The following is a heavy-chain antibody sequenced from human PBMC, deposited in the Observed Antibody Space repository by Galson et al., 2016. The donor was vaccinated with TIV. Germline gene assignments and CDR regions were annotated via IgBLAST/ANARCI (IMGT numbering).Heavy chain of an antibody. V-gene: IGHV5-10-1*01. CDR2: IDPEDSYT. D-gene: IGHD4-17*01. CDR3: ARPHYGDGDY. CDR1: GYNFTNYW. J-gene: IGHJ4*02. Sequence: QSGAEVTKPGESLRISCKTSGYNFTNYWIIWVRQMPGRGLEWVGRIDPEDSYTEYSPSFQGHVTISTDKSIGTSYLQWSGLKASDTAIYYCARPHYGDGDYWGLGTLVTVSS.